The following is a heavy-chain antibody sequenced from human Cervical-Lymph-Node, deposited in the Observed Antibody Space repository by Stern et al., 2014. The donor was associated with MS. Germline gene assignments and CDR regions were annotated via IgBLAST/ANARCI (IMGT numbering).Heavy chain of an antibody. CDR1: GYSFTNYY. Sequence: QDQLVESGAEVKKPGASVKVSCKASGYSFTNYYMHWVRQAPGHGLEWMGMINPRGGTTNYAQKFQGRATMTSDTSTSTVYMELSSLRSEDTAVYYCVRSRYCSGGNCFSDWFDPWGQGTLVTVSS. D-gene: IGHD2-15*01. CDR2: INPRGGTT. CDR3: VRSRYCSGGNCFSDWFDP. J-gene: IGHJ5*02. V-gene: IGHV1-46*03.